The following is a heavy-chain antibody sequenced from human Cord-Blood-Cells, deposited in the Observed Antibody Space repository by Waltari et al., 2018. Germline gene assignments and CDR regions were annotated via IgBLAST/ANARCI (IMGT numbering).Heavy chain of an antibody. CDR3: ARSGYFGDAFDI. CDR2: ISSSSSYI. V-gene: IGHV3-21*01. D-gene: IGHD3-10*01. Sequence: EVQLVESGGGLVKPGGSLRLSCAASGSTFSSHSMNWVRQAPGKGLEWVSSISSSSSYIYYADSVKGRFTISRDNAKNSLYLQMNSLRAEDTAVYYCARSGYFGDAFDIWGQGTMVTVSS. J-gene: IGHJ3*02. CDR1: GSTFSSHS.